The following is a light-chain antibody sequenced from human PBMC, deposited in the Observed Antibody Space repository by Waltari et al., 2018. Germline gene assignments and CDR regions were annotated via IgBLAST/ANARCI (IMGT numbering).Light chain of an antibody. V-gene: IGLV1-51*01. CDR2: ENN. CDR3: GTWDTTLSALI. CDR1: SSNIWNDY. J-gene: IGLJ2*01. Sequence: QSVLTQPPSVSAAPGQKVTISCSGSSSNIWNDYVSWYQQLPGTAPKLFIYENNKRPSGIPDRFSGSKSGTSATLGITGLQTGDEADYYCGTWDTTLSALIFGGGTKLTVL.